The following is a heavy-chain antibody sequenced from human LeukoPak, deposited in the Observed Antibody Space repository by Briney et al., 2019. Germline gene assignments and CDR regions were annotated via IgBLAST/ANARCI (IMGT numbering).Heavy chain of an antibody. J-gene: IGHJ3*02. V-gene: IGHV4-34*01. CDR2: INHSGST. Sequence: SETLSLTCAAYGGSFSGYYWSWIRQPPGKGLEWIGEINHSGSTNYNPSLKSRVTISVDRSKNQFSLKLSSVTAADTAVYYCARESARAFDIWGQGTMVTVSS. CDR3: ARESARAFDI. CDR1: GGSFSGYY.